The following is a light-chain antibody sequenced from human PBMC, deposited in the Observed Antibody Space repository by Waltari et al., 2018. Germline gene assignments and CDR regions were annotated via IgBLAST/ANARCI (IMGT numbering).Light chain of an antibody. V-gene: IGKV1-5*03. J-gene: IGKJ2*01. Sequence: DIQMTQSPSTLSSSVGDTVTITFRASQNLNSWVAWYQQKPGKAPKLLIYKATNLATGVPSRFSGSESGTEFTLTITSLQPDDFATYYCQQFNTLSPTFGQGTKVEIK. CDR3: QQFNTLSPT. CDR2: KAT. CDR1: QNLNSW.